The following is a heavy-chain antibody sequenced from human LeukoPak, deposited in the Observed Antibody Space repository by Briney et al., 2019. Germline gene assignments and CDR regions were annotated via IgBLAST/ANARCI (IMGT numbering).Heavy chain of an antibody. V-gene: IGHV3-23*01. CDR3: AKVGRYSYAHDAFDI. D-gene: IGHD5-18*01. CDR2: ISGSGGST. CDR1: GFTFSSYA. Sequence: GGSLRLSCAASGFTFSSYAMSWVRQAPGKGLEWVSAISGSGGSTSYADSVKGRFTISRDNSKNTLYLLMNGLRAEDTAVYYCAKVGRYSYAHDAFDIWGQGTMVTVSS. J-gene: IGHJ3*02.